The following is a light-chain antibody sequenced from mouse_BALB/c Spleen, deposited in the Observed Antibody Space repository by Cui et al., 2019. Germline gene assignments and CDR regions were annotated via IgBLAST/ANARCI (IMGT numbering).Light chain of an antibody. J-gene: IGKJ2*01. CDR1: QGISNY. CDR3: QQYNKLPYT. Sequence: DIQMTQSTTSMSASLGDSVTIRCSASQGISNYLNWFQQKPDVTVKLLIYYTSSLHSGVTARFSGSGSGTDYSLTISNLEPEDMATYYCQQYNKLPYTFGGGTKLEIK. V-gene: IGKV10-94*01. CDR2: YTS.